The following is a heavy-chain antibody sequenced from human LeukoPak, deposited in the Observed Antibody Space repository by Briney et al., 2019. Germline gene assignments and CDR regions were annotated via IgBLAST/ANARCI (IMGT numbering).Heavy chain of an antibody. CDR2: ISYDGSNK. V-gene: IGHV3-30*03. CDR3: ARGPRIAARPGGFDP. CDR1: GFTFSSYG. J-gene: IGHJ5*02. D-gene: IGHD6-6*01. Sequence: GGSLRLSCAASGFTFSSYGMHWVRQAPGKGLEWVAVISYDGSNKYYADSVKGRFTISRDNSKNTLYLQMNSLRAEDTAVYYCARGPRIAARPGGFDPWGQGTLVTVSS.